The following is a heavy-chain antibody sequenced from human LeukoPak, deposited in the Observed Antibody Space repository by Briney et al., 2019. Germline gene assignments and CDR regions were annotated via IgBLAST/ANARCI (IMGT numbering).Heavy chain of an antibody. V-gene: IGHV3-7*04. J-gene: IGHJ6*02. CDR1: GFTFSSYW. CDR3: AKDRLTYYYYGMDV. Sequence: GGSLRLSCAASGFTFSSYWMSWVRQAPGKGLEWVANIKQDGSEKYYEDSVKGRFTISRDNAKNSLYLQVNSLRAEDTAVYYCAKDRLTYYYYGMDVWGQGTTVTVSS. D-gene: IGHD3-16*01. CDR2: IKQDGSEK.